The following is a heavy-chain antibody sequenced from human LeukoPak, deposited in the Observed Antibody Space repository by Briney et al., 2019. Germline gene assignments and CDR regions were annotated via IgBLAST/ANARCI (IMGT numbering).Heavy chain of an antibody. D-gene: IGHD2-2*01. J-gene: IGHJ4*02. CDR1: GGSISSGGYY. CDR3: ARLSYCNSTSCSYYFDY. CDR2: IYYSGST. V-gene: IGHV4-31*03. Sequence: SQTLSLTCTVSGGSISSGGYYWSWIRQHPGKGLEWIGHIYYSGSTYYNPSLKSRVTISVDTSKNQFSLKLSSVTAADTAVYYCARLSYCNSTSCSYYFDYWGQGTLVTVSS.